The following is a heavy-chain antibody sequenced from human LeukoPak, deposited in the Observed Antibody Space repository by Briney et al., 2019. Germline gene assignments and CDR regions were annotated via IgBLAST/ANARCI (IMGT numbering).Heavy chain of an antibody. V-gene: IGHV1-46*01. Sequence: ASMKVSCKASGYTFTSYWIQWVRQAPGQGLEWVGLINPDGGSTAYAHRFQGRVIMTRDTSTSTAYMDLSSLRSEDTAVYHCARAPRNSSTMLDFWGQGTLVTISS. D-gene: IGHD6-13*01. CDR3: ARAPRNSSTMLDF. J-gene: IGHJ4*02. CDR2: INPDGGST. CDR1: GYTFTSYW.